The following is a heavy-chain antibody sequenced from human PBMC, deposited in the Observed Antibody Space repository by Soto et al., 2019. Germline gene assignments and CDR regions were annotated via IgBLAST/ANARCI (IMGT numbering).Heavy chain of an antibody. Sequence: HVQLQQWGAGLLKPSETLSLLCAVPSAPFSGYYWSWIRQSPGKGLEWIGEISHRGSTNYNPSLKSRVTISVDTSKNQFSLKLSSVTAADTAVYYCAVSYITNDAFDIWGQGTLVTVSA. V-gene: IGHV4-34*01. D-gene: IGHD1-1*01. CDR3: AVSYITNDAFDI. CDR2: ISHRGST. J-gene: IGHJ3*02. CDR1: SAPFSGYY.